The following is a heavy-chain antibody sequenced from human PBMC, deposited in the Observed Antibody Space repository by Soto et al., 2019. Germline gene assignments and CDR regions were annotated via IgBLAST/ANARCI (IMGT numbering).Heavy chain of an antibody. D-gene: IGHD5-12*01. CDR2: IYYSGST. V-gene: IGHV4-39*01. Sequence: SETLSLTCTVSGGFIRSSRDYWGWIRQPPGKGLEWIGSIYYSGSTYYNPSLKSRVTISVDTSKNQFSLKLSSVTAADTAVYYCARRIVATETFDYWGQGTLVTVSS. CDR3: ARRIVATETFDY. CDR1: GGFIRSSRDY. J-gene: IGHJ4*02.